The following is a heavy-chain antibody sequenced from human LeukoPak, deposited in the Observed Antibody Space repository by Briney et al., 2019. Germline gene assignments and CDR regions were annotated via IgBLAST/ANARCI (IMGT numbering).Heavy chain of an antibody. CDR2: ISGSGGST. J-gene: IGHJ4*02. Sequence: GGTLRLSCAASGFSFSSYGMSWVRQAPGKGLECVSGISGSGGSTYYADSVKGRFTISRDNSKNTLYLQMNSPRAEDTAVYYCAKALVAVGWYFDYWGQGTLVTVSS. D-gene: IGHD6-19*01. CDR1: GFSFSSYG. V-gene: IGHV3-23*01. CDR3: AKALVAVGWYFDY.